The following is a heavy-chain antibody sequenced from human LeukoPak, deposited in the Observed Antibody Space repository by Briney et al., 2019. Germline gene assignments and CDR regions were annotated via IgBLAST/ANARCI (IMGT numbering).Heavy chain of an antibody. D-gene: IGHD3-16*01. J-gene: IGHJ4*02. CDR2: ISSRSTYV. CDR1: GFTFSSYA. CDR3: ARDILFGGYEDY. Sequence: GGSLRLSCAASGFTFSSYAMNWVRQAPGKGLEWVSFISSRSTYVYYAESLKGRFTISRDNAKNSLYLQMNSLRAEDTALYYCARDILFGGYEDYWGQGTLVTVSS. V-gene: IGHV3-21*04.